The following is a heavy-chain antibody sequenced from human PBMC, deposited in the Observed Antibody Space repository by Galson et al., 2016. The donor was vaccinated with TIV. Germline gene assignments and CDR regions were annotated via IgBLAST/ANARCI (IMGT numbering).Heavy chain of an antibody. CDR2: TT. D-gene: IGHD3-22*01. Sequence: SCKASGYTFISHDINWVRQATGQGLEWMGNTTGIAQKFRGRGTMTSNISISTAYMEVSSLRFEDTAVYYCASPNYRSGYYGMDVWGQGTTVIVSS. J-gene: IGHJ6*02. CDR3: ASPNYRSGYYGMDV. V-gene: IGHV1-8*02. CDR1: GYTFISHD.